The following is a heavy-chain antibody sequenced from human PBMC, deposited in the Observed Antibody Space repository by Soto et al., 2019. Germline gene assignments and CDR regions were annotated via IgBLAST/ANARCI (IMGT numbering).Heavy chain of an antibody. D-gene: IGHD6-19*01. CDR2: ISSYGADT. J-gene: IGHJ4*02. V-gene: IGHV3-64D*06. CDR1: GFTFNSYA. CDR3: VKEGYMRSDWYGQFDY. Sequence: GGSLRLSCAASGFTFNSYAMHWVRQAPGKGLEFVSAISSYGADTYYADSVKGRFAISRDNSKNTLYLQMSSLRAEDTALYYCVKEGYMRSDWYGQFDYWGQGALVTVSS.